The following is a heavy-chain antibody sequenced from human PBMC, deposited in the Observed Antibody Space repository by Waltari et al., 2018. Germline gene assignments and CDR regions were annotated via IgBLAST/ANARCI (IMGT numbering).Heavy chain of an antibody. J-gene: IGHJ4*02. Sequence: QVQLVESGGGVVQPGRSLRLSCAASGFPFSSYGMHWVRQAPGKGLEWVAVIWKDGSNKYYADSVKGRFTISRDNSKKTLYLQMNSLRAEDTAIYYCARDVESPLSGWYSGFDYWGQGTLVTVSS. CDR2: IWKDGSNK. CDR3: ARDVESPLSGWYSGFDY. D-gene: IGHD6-19*01. CDR1: GFPFSSYG. V-gene: IGHV3-33*01.